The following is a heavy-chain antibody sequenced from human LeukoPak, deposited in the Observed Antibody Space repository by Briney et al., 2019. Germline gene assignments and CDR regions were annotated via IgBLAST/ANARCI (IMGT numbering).Heavy chain of an antibody. J-gene: IGHJ1*01. Sequence: ASVKVSCKASGYTFTGYYMHWVRQAPGQGLEWMGWINPNSGGTNYAQKFQGRVTMTRDTSISTAYMELSRLRSDDTAVYYCARVRGDIAAATYFQHWGQGTLVTVSS. D-gene: IGHD6-13*01. V-gene: IGHV1-2*02. CDR2: INPNSGGT. CDR1: GYTFTGYY. CDR3: ARVRGDIAAATYFQH.